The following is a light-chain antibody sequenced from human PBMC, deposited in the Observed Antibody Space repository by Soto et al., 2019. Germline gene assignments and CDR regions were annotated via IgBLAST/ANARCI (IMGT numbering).Light chain of an antibody. CDR3: CSYAGSSTFHYV. J-gene: IGLJ1*01. Sequence: QSVLTQPASVSGSPGQSITISCTGTSSDVGSYNLVSWYQQHPGKAPKLMIYEVSKRPSGVSNRFSGSKSGNTASLTISGLQAEDEADYYCCSYAGSSTFHYVFGTGTKVT. CDR2: EVS. V-gene: IGLV2-23*02. CDR1: SSDVGSYNL.